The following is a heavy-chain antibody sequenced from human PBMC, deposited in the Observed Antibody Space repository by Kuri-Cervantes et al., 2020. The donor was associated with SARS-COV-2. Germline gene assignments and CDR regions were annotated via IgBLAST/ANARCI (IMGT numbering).Heavy chain of an antibody. J-gene: IGHJ4*02. CDR2: ISAYNGNT. CDR1: RYTFTNYG. Sequence: VSDTVPRMDSRYTFTNYGVGWVRQGPGQGLEWMGWISAYNGNTNYAQNFQGRVTMTTDTSTSTAYLEVRSLRCDDTAVYYCARVGIYDVGDHPSVWGQGTLVTVSS. CDR3: ARVGIYDVGDHPSV. V-gene: IGHV1-18*01. D-gene: IGHD2-21*02.